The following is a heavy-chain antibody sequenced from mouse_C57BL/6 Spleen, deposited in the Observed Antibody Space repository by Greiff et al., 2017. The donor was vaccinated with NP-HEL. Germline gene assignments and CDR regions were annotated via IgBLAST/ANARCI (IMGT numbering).Heavy chain of an antibody. V-gene: IGHV1-82*01. CDR3: ALDSSGYCAMDY. D-gene: IGHD3-2*02. CDR1: GYAFSSSW. CDR2: IYPGDGDT. Sequence: QVQLQQSGPELVKPGASVKISCKASGYAFSSSWMNWVKQRPGKGLEWIGRIYPGDGDTNYNGKFKGKATLTADKSSSTAYMQLSSLTAEDSAVCFCALDSSGYCAMDYWGQGTSVTVSS. J-gene: IGHJ4*01.